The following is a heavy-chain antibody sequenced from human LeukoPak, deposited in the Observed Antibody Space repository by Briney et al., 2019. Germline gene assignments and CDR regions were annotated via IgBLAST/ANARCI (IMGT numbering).Heavy chain of an antibody. Sequence: SVKVSCKASGGTFSSYTISWVRQAPGQGLEWMGRIIPILGIANYAQKFQGRVTITADKSTSTAYMELSSLRSEDTAVYYCARESRAGTYYFDYWGQGTLVTVSS. J-gene: IGHJ4*02. CDR1: GGTFSSYT. D-gene: IGHD1-1*01. CDR3: ARESRAGTYYFDY. V-gene: IGHV1-69*04. CDR2: IIPILGIA.